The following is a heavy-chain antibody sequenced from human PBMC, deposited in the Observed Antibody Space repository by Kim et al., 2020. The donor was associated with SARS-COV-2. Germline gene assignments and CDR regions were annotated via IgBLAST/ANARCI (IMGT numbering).Heavy chain of an antibody. D-gene: IGHD3-3*01. V-gene: IGHV3-9*01. CDR1: GFTFNDYA. CDR3: VKDISGSWSVAF. J-gene: IGHJ3*01. CDR2: ISCDSGFT. Sequence: GGSLRLSCAASGFTFNDYAMHYAIHCVRQAPGKGLDCVTGISCDSGFTHYADSVKGRFTISRDNAKKSLPLQMVSMTTEDTALYTSVKDISGSWSVAF.